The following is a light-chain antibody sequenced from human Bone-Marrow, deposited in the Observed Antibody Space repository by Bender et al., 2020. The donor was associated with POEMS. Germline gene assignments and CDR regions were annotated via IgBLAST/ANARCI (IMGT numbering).Light chain of an antibody. V-gene: IGLV3-21*02. Sequence: SFVLTQPPSLSVAPRQTARITCGGNNIGSQSVHWYQQKPGQAPVLVVYDDADRPSGIPERFSGSSSGTMATLTISGAQVKDGSYYYCHSRESNGNHRVVGGGTKLTVL. CDR1: NIGSQS. CDR3: HSRESNGNHRV. J-gene: IGLJ2*01. CDR2: DDA.